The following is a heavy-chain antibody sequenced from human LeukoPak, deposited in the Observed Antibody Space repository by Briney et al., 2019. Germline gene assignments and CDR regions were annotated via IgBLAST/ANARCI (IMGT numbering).Heavy chain of an antibody. J-gene: IGHJ4*02. V-gene: IGHV1-18*04. D-gene: IGHD3-22*01. CDR3: ARAHGTHSSGYYDY. CDR2: ISAYNGNT. Sequence: ASVKVSCKASGYTFTSYGISWVRQAPGQGLEWMGWISAYNGNTNYAQKLQGRVTMTTDTSTSTAYMELRSLRSDDTAVYYCARAHGTHSSGYYDYWGQGTLVTVSS. CDR1: GYTFTSYG.